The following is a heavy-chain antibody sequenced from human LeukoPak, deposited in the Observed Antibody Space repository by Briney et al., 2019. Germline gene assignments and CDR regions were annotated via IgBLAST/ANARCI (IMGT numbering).Heavy chain of an antibody. J-gene: IGHJ4*02. V-gene: IGHV4-34*01. CDR1: GGSFSGYY. D-gene: IGHD5-18*01. Sequence: PSETLSLTCAVYGGSFSGYYWSWIRQPPGKGLEWIGEINHSGSTNYNPSLKSRVTISVDTSKNQFSLKLSSVTAADTAVYYCARGRGYSYGPPGYWGQGTLFTVSS. CDR2: INHSGST. CDR3: ARGRGYSYGPPGY.